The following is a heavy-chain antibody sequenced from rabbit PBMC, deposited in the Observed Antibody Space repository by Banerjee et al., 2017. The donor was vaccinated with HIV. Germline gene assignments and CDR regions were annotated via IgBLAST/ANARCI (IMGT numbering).Heavy chain of an antibody. CDR3: ARDLAGVSGWNFNL. J-gene: IGHJ4*01. CDR2: INTNSGNS. CDR1: GFDFSNYYL. D-gene: IGHD1-1*01. V-gene: IGHV1S45*01. Sequence: QEQLKETGGGLVQPGGSLTLSCKASGFDFSNYYLSWVRQAPGKGLEWIACINTNSGNSVYASWAKGRFTISKASSTTVTLQMTSLTAADTATYFCARDLAGVSGWNFNLWGPGTLVTVS.